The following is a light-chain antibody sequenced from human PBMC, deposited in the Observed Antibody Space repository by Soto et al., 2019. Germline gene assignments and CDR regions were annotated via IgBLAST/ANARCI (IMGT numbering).Light chain of an antibody. CDR2: GAS. Sequence: EIVLTQSPGTLSLSPGERATLSCRASQSVSSSYLAWYQQKPGQAPRLLIYGASSRAPGIPDRFSGSGSRKDFTLTISGMEPEDVAVYYCHQYGSSYTFGQGTKLEIK. CDR1: QSVSSSY. CDR3: HQYGSSYT. V-gene: IGKV3-20*01. J-gene: IGKJ2*01.